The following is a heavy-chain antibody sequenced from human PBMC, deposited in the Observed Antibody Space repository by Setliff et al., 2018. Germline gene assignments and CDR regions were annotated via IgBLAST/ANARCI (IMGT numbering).Heavy chain of an antibody. J-gene: IGHJ4*02. CDR3: ARIAYGSGSYYFDY. CDR1: GASISSYY. CDR2: IYTSGTT. V-gene: IGHV4-4*08. D-gene: IGHD3-10*01. Sequence: SETLSLTCSVSGASISSYYWSWIRQPPGKGLEWIGYIYTSGTTKYNPSLKSRVTISIDTSKSQFSLNLSSVTAADTAVYYCARIAYGSGSYYFDYWGQGTLVTV.